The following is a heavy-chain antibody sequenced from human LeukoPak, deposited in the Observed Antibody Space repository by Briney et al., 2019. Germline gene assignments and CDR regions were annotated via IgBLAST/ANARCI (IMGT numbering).Heavy chain of an antibody. CDR2: IYYSGST. CDR1: GGPISSYY. V-gene: IGHV4-59*01. J-gene: IGHJ5*02. CDR3: ARSPGYSYGNNWFDP. Sequence: SETLSLTCIVSGGPISSYYWNWIRQPPGKGLEWIGYIYYSGSTNYNPSLKSRVTISVDTSKNQFFLKLSSVTAADTAVYYCARSPGYSYGNNWFDPWGQGTLVTVSS. D-gene: IGHD5-18*01.